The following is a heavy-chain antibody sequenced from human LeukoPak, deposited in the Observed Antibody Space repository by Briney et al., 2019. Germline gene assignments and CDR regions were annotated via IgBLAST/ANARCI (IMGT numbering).Heavy chain of an antibody. V-gene: IGHV4-59*08. CDR1: GGSISSYY. CDR3: ARLYYYDNWFDP. J-gene: IGHJ5*02. Sequence: SETLSLTCTVSGGSISSYYWSWIRQPPGKGLEWIGYIYYSGSTNYNPSLKSRVTISVDTSKNQFSLKLSSVTAADTAVYYCARLYYYDNWFDPWGQGTLVTVSS. D-gene: IGHD3-22*01. CDR2: IYYSGST.